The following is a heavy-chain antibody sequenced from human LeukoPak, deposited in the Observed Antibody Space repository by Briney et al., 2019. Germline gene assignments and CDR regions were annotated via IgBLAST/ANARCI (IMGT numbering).Heavy chain of an antibody. V-gene: IGHV3-7*03. CDR2: IKEDGSEK. Sequence: GGSPRLSCAASGFTFSRYWMTWVRQAPGKGLEWVANIKEDGSEKFYVDSVKGRFTTSRDNAKNSLYLQMNSLRADDTAVYYCARLSADPDYWGQGTLVTVSS. J-gene: IGHJ4*02. CDR1: GFTFSRYW. CDR3: ARLSADPDY. D-gene: IGHD2/OR15-2a*01.